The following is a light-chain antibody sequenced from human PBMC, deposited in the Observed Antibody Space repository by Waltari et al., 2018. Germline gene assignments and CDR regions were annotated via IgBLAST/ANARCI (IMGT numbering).Light chain of an antibody. CDR2: EVT. Sequence: QSALTQPASVSGSPGQSITISCTGTSRYVGSYNLVSWYQQHPGRAPKLMFYEVTKWPSGVPSRFSGSKSGNTASLTISGLQAEDEADYYCCSYAGSSTWVFGGGTKLTVL. CDR3: CSYAGSSTWV. CDR1: SRYVGSYNL. V-gene: IGLV2-23*02. J-gene: IGLJ3*02.